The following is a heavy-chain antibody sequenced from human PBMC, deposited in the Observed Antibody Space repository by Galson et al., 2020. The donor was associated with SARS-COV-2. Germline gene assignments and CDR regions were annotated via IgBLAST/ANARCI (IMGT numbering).Heavy chain of an antibody. CDR3: ARTGGVVVPRYYFDY. V-gene: IGHV4-59*01. CDR2: INYSGST. Sequence: SETLSLTCTVSGGSISSYYWSWIRQPPGKGLEWIGYINYSGSTNYNPSLKSRVTISVDTSKNQFSLKLSSVTAADTAVYYCARTGGVVVPRYYFDYWGQGTLVTVSS. D-gene: IGHD2-21*01. CDR1: GGSISSYY. J-gene: IGHJ4*02.